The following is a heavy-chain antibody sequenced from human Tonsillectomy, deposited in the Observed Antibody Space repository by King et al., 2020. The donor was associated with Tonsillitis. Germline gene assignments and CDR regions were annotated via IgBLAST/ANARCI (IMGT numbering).Heavy chain of an antibody. CDR3: AKDIVPPHYDFWSGYFDY. CDR2: ISWNSGSI. Sequence: VQLVESGGGLVQPGRSLRLSCAASGFTFDDYAMHWVRQAPGKGLEWVSGISWNSGSIGYADSVKGRFTISRDNAKNSLYLQMNSLRAEDTALYYCAKDIVPPHYDFWSGYFDYWGQGTLVTVSS. CDR1: GFTFDDYA. V-gene: IGHV3-9*01. D-gene: IGHD3-3*01. J-gene: IGHJ4*02.